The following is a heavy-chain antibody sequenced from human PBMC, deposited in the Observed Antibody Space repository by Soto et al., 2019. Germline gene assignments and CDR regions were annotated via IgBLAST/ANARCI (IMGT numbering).Heavy chain of an antibody. CDR2: ISGSGSSI. J-gene: IGHJ4*02. V-gene: IGHV3-48*01. CDR3: ARDSSHAFDY. Sequence: PGGSLRLSCAASGFTFSSYSMNWVRQAPGKGLECVSYISGSGSSIQYADSVKGRFTISRDNAKNSLYLQMNSLRADDTAVYYCARDSSHAFDYWGQGALVTVSS. CDR1: GFTFSSYS. D-gene: IGHD6-6*01.